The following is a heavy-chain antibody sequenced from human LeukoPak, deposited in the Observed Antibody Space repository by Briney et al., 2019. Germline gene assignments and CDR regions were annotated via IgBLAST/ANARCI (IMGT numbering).Heavy chain of an antibody. Sequence: GGSLTLACLASGFTLSIYAMHWVSQAPGKGLEWVAVISYVGSNKYYADSVKGRFTISRDNSKNTLYLQMNSLRAEGMAVYYCARGTQWLVTFAASIDYWGQGPLVTVSS. D-gene: IGHD6-19*01. CDR2: ISYVGSNK. V-gene: IGHV3-30*04. J-gene: IGHJ4*02. CDR1: GFTLSIYA. CDR3: ARGTQWLVTFAASIDY.